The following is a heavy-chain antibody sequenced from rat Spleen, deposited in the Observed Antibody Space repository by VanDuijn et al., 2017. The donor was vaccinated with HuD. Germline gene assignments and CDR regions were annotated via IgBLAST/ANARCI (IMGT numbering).Heavy chain of an antibody. Sequence: QVQLKESGPGLVQPSQTLSLTCTVSGFSLTSNGVSWVRQPPGKGLEWIAAISSGGSTYYNSALKSRLSISRDTSKSQVFLKMNSLQTEDTAIYFCTRDEDNYAYYVMDAWGQGASVTVSS. V-gene: IGHV2S8*01. CDR2: ISSGGST. J-gene: IGHJ4*01. D-gene: IGHD1-10*01. CDR1: GFSLTSNG. CDR3: TRDEDNYAYYVMDA.